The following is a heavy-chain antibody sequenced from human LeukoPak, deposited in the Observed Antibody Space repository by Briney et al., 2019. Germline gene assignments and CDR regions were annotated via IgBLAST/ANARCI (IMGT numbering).Heavy chain of an antibody. CDR3: ASRHDYGDSDY. Sequence: GGSLRLSCAASGFTFSDYYMSWIRQAPGKGLEWVSYISSSGSTIYYADSVKGRFTISRDNAKNSLYLQMNSLRAEDTAVYYCASRHDYGDSDYWGQGTLVTVSS. CDR2: ISSSGSTI. J-gene: IGHJ4*02. V-gene: IGHV3-11*04. D-gene: IGHD4-17*01. CDR1: GFTFSDYY.